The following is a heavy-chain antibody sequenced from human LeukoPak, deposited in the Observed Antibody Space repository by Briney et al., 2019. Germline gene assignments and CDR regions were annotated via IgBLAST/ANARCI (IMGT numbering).Heavy chain of an antibody. CDR3: ASAGGDSRSHLPFYY. J-gene: IGHJ4*02. CDR1: GFTFGSYW. D-gene: IGHD6-6*01. CDR2: IKQDGSEN. V-gene: IGHV3-7*03. Sequence: PGGSLRLSCAASGFTFGSYWMSWVRQAPGKGLEWVANIKQDGSENYYVDSVKGRFTISRDNAENSLSLQMNSLRAEDTAVYYCASAGGDSRSHLPFYYWGQGTLVTVSS.